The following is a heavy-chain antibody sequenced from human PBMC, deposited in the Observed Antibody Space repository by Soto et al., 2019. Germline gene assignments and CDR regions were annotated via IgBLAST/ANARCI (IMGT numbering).Heavy chain of an antibody. J-gene: IGHJ5*02. D-gene: IGHD6-13*01. CDR1: GFTFSSYG. Sequence: GGSLRLSCAASGFTFSSYGMHWVRQAPGKGLEWVAVISYDGSNKYYADSVKGRSTISRDNSKNTLYLQMNSLRAEDTAVYYCAKGGYSSSWYWFDPWGQGTLVTVSS. CDR3: AKGGYSSSWYWFDP. CDR2: ISYDGSNK. V-gene: IGHV3-30*18.